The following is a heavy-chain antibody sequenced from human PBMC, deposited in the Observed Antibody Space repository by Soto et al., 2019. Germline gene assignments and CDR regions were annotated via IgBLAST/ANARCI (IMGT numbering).Heavy chain of an antibody. CDR3: ARVSGDFWSGNFKTKGPYGMDV. V-gene: IGHV4-31*03. CDR2: IYYSGST. Sequence: SETLSLTCTVSGGSISSGGYYWSWIRQHPGKGLEWIGYIYYSGSTYYNPSLKSRVTISVDTSKNQFSLKLSSVTAADTAVYYCARVSGDFWSGNFKTKGPYGMDVWGQGTTVTVSS. CDR1: GGSISSGGYY. J-gene: IGHJ6*02. D-gene: IGHD3-3*01.